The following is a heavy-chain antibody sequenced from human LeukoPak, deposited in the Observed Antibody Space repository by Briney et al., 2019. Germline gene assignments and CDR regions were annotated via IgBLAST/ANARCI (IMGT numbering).Heavy chain of an antibody. CDR3: ARGSTTVVI. CDR1: GFTLSDYS. Sequence: GGSLKLSCEASGFTLSDYSMTWIRKVPGKGLEWVSYIGSTSVNIYYADSVKGRFTISRDNANNSLYLQMSSLRAEDTAVYYCARGSTTVVIWGQGTMVTVSS. V-gene: IGHV3-11*01. CDR2: IGSTSVNI. J-gene: IGHJ3*02. D-gene: IGHD4-23*01.